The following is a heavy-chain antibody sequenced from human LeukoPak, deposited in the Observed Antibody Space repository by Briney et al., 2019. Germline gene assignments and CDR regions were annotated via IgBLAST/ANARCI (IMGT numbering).Heavy chain of an antibody. V-gene: IGHV4-59*01. CDR2: IYYSGST. CDR1: GGSISSYY. D-gene: IGHD3-3*01. Sequence: PSETLSLTCAVSGGSISSYYWSWIRQPPGKGLEWIGYIYYSGSTNYNPSLKSRVTISVDTSKNQFSLKLSSVTAADTAVYYCARSSDFWSGYPYNWFDPWGQGTLVTVSS. J-gene: IGHJ5*02. CDR3: ARSSDFWSGYPYNWFDP.